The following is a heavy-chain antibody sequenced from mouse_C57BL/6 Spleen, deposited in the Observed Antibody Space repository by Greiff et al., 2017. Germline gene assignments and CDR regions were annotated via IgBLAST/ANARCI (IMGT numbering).Heavy chain of an antibody. D-gene: IGHD4-1*01. Sequence: EVKVVESGPGMVKPSQSLSLTCTVTGYSITSGYDWHWIRHFPGNKLEWMGYISYSGSTNYNPSLKSRISITHDTSKNHFFLKLNSVTTEDTATYYCARSNWDRYYFDYWGQGTTLTVSS. CDR3: ARSNWDRYYFDY. CDR1: GYSITSGYD. J-gene: IGHJ2*01. CDR2: ISYSGST. V-gene: IGHV3-1*01.